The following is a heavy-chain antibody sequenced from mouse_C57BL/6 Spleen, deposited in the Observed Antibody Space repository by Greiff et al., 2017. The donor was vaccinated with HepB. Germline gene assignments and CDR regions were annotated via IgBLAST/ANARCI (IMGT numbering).Heavy chain of an antibody. CDR2: IDPNSGGT. D-gene: IGHD1-1*01. V-gene: IGHV1-72*01. CDR3: ALYYYGSTLWYFDV. Sequence: VQLQQSGAELVKPGASVKLSCKASGYTFTSYWMHWVKQRPGRGLEWIGRIDPNSGGTKYNEKFKSKATLTVDKPSSTAYMQLSSLTSEDSAVYYCALYYYGSTLWYFDVWGTGTTVTVSS. CDR1: GYTFTSYW. J-gene: IGHJ1*03.